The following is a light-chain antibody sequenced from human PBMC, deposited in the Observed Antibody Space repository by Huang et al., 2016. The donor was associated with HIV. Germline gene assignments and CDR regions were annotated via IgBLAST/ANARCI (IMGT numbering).Light chain of an antibody. CDR3: MQRIEFPLT. CDR1: QSLCYSDAGNTY. J-gene: IGKJ4*01. Sequence: DIVMTQTPLSLHVTPGEPASISCRSSQSLCYSDAGNTYLDWYLQKPGQAPQLLIYPHSYRASGVPDRFSGSGSGTDFTLKISRVEAEDVGVYYCMQRIEFPLTFGGGTKVEIK. CDR2: PHS. V-gene: IGKV2-40*01.